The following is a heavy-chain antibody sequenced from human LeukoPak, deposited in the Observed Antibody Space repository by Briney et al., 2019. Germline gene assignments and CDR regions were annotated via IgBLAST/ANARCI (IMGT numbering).Heavy chain of an antibody. Sequence: GASVKVSCKASGYTFTSYDINWVRQAPGQGLEWMGWINPNSGGTNYAQKFQGRVTMTRDTSISTAYMELSRLRSDDTAVYYCARRYYYGSGSLWPWGQGTLVTVSS. J-gene: IGHJ5*02. CDR2: INPNSGGT. V-gene: IGHV1-2*02. CDR3: ARRYYYGSGSLWP. D-gene: IGHD3-10*01. CDR1: GYTFTSYD.